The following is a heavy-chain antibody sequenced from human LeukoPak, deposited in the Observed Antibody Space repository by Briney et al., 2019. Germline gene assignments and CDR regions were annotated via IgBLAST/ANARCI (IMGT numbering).Heavy chain of an antibody. CDR1: GHSFTSYW. Sequence: GESLKISCKGSGHSFTSYWIGWVRQMPGKGLEXXGIIYPGDSDTRYSPSFQGQVTISADKSISTAYLQWSSLKASDTAMYYCARPTHDYGDVFDYWGQGTLVTVSS. V-gene: IGHV5-51*01. D-gene: IGHD4-17*01. CDR3: ARPTHDYGDVFDY. CDR2: IYPGDSDT. J-gene: IGHJ4*02.